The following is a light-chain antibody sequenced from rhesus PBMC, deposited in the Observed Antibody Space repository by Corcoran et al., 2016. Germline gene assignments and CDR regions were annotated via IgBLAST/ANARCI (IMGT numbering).Light chain of an antibody. CDR2: YNT. Sequence: QSVLTQPPSASGAPGQSVTISCSGSSSNIGGFGVHWYQHLSGAAPKLLIYYNTQRPSGVPDRFSASKSDTSASLVITGLRSEDEADYYCGTWDVGLRSYIFGAGTRLTVL. CDR3: GTWDVGLRSYI. V-gene: IGLV1-77*01. CDR1: SSNIGGFG. J-gene: IGLJ1*01.